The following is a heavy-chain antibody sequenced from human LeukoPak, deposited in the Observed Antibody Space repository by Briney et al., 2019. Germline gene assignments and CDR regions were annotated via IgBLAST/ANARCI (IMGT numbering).Heavy chain of an antibody. CDR3: ARVRVVPAAIAIYYYYYGMDV. J-gene: IGHJ6*02. V-gene: IGHV1-8*01. CDR2: MNPNSGNT. Sequence: GESLKISCQASGYIFTSYDINWVRQATGQGLEWMGWMNPNSGNTGYAQKFQGRVTMTRNTSISTAYMELSSLRSEDTAVYYCARVRVVPAAIAIYYYYYGMDVWGQGTTVTVSS. D-gene: IGHD2-2*01. CDR1: GYIFTSYD.